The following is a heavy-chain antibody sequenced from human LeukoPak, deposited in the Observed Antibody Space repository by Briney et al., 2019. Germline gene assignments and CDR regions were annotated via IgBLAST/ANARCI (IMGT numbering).Heavy chain of an antibody. CDR2: MNPNSGNT. Sequence: AASVKVSCKASGYTFTRYDINWVRQATGQGREWMGWMNPNSGNTGYAQKFQGRVTSTKNTSISTAHMELSSLRSEDTAVYYCARAPYGGGDCYSDYWGQGNLVTVSS. CDR3: ARAPYGGGDCYSDY. CDR1: GYTFTRYD. J-gene: IGHJ4*02. V-gene: IGHV1-8*03. D-gene: IGHD2-21*01.